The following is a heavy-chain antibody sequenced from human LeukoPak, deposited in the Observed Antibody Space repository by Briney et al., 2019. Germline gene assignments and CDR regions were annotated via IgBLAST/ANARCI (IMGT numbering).Heavy chain of an antibody. CDR2: INPSGGST. CDR1: GYTFSSDY. V-gene: IGHV1-46*01. Sequence: ASVKVSCKASGYTFSSDYMHWVRQAHGQGPEWMGIINPSGGSTSYAQKFQGRVTMTRDTSISTAYMELSRLRSDDTAVYYCAREGVGERAFDIWGQGTMVTVSS. J-gene: IGHJ3*02. D-gene: IGHD1-26*01. CDR3: AREGVGERAFDI.